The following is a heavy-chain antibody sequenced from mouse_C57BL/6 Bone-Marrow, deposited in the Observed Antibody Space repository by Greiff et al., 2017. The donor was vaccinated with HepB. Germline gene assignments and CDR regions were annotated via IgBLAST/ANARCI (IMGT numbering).Heavy chain of an antibody. V-gene: IGHV1-55*01. CDR1: GYTFTSYW. CDR3: ARHRGAY. CDR2: IYPGSGST. Sequence: QVQLQQSGAELVKPGASVKMSCKASGYTFTSYWITWVKQRPGQGLEWIGDIYPGSGSTHYNEKFKSTATLTVDTSSSTAYMQLSSLTSADSAVYYCARHRGAYWGQGTLVTVSA. J-gene: IGHJ3*01.